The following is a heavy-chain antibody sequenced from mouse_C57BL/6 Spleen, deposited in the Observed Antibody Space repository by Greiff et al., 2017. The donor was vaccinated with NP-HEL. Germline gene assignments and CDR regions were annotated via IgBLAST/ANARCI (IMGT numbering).Heavy chain of an antibody. CDR2: ISGGGGNT. CDR1: GFTFSSYT. Sequence: EVQVVESGGGLVKPGGSLKLSCAASGFTFSSYTMSWVRQTPEKRLEWVATISGGGGNTYYPDSVKGRFTISRDNAKNTLYLQMSSLRSEDTALYYCARRYYGSSSHFDYWGQGTTLTVSS. D-gene: IGHD1-1*01. CDR3: ARRYYGSSSHFDY. V-gene: IGHV5-9*01. J-gene: IGHJ2*01.